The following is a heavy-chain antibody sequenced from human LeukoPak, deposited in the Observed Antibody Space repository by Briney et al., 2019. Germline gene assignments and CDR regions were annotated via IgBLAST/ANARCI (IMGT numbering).Heavy chain of an antibody. D-gene: IGHD6-13*01. CDR1: AFTLSNYW. V-gene: IGHV3-7*01. J-gene: IGHJ5*01. Sequence: GGSLRLSCAASAFTLSNYWMSWVRQAPGKGLEWVANIKEDGSEIHYVDSVKGRFTISRDNAKNSLYLQMNSLRAEDTAVYYCARDSKWDSSSWFGYWGQGTLVTVSS. CDR3: ARDSKWDSSSWFGY. CDR2: IKEDGSEI.